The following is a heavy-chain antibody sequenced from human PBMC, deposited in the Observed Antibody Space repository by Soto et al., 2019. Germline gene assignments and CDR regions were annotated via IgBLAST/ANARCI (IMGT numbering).Heavy chain of an antibody. J-gene: IGHJ6*02. Sequence: QVQLVESGGGVVQPGRSLRLSCAASGFTFSNYGMHWVRQAPGKGLAWVAVIWYDGSNKYYADSVKGRFTISRDNSKNTLYLQMNSLRAEDTAVYYCASAYGSGGSCYYYGMEVWGQGTTVTVSS. D-gene: IGHD2-15*01. V-gene: IGHV3-33*01. CDR1: GFTFSNYG. CDR3: ASAYGSGGSCYYYGMEV. CDR2: IWYDGSNK.